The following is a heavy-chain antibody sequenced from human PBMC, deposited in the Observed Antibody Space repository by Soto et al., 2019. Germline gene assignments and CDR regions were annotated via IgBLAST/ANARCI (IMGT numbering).Heavy chain of an antibody. CDR1: GASITSYY. CDR3: ARSSGDDFFYYGMDV. D-gene: IGHD4-17*01. V-gene: IGHV4-59*10. CDR2: VYARGAT. Sequence: PSETLSLTCCVSGASITSYYCSWIRQSAREGLQWIGRVYARGATNYNPSLKSRVTISGDTSKNQFSLKLTSVTAADTAVYYCARSSGDDFFYYGMDVWGHGTTVIVSS. J-gene: IGHJ6*02.